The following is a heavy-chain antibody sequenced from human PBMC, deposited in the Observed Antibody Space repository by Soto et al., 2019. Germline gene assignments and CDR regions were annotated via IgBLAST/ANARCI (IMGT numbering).Heavy chain of an antibody. Sequence: GGSLRLSCAASGFTFSSYGMHWVRQAPGKGLEWVAVIWYDGSNKYYADSVKGRFTISRDNSKNTLYLQMNSLRAEDTAVYYCARDLGSTVVTSGPFDYWGQGTLVTVSS. CDR1: GFTFSSYG. CDR2: IWYDGSNK. D-gene: IGHD4-17*01. CDR3: ARDLGSTVVTSGPFDY. V-gene: IGHV3-33*01. J-gene: IGHJ4*02.